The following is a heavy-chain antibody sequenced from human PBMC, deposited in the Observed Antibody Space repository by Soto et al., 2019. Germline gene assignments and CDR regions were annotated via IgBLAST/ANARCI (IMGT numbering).Heavy chain of an antibody. CDR2: IKQDGSET. D-gene: IGHD3-10*01. J-gene: IGHJ4*02. CDR3: ARSYGTGFLSGY. Sequence: EVHLVESGGGLVRPGESLRLSCAASGFTFTNFRMSWLRQAPGKGLEWVANIKQDGSETRYVDSVKGRFTISRDNAKNSLFLQMNSLRAEDTAISYCARSYGTGFLSGYWGQGTLVTVST. V-gene: IGHV3-7*01. CDR1: GFTFTNFR.